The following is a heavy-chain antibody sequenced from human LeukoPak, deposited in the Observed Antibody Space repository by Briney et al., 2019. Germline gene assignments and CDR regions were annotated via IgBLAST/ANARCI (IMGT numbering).Heavy chain of an antibody. CDR1: GFTFTISA. Sequence: GASVKVSCKASGFTFTISAVQWVRQARGQRLEWIGWIVVGSGNTNYAQKFQERVTITRDMSTSTAYMELSSLGSEDTAVYYCAADLSKNKDFDYWGQGTLVTVSS. CDR2: IVVGSGNT. V-gene: IGHV1-58*01. J-gene: IGHJ4*02. D-gene: IGHD2/OR15-2a*01. CDR3: AADLSKNKDFDY.